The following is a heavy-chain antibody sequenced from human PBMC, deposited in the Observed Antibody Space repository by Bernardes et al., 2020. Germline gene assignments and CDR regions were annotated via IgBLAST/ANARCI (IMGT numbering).Heavy chain of an antibody. D-gene: IGHD3-22*01. CDR2: ISGYDGSR. CDR1: GYGFSDYA. V-gene: IGHV1-18*01. CDR3: VRDYGDDYDSSGYDLFDY. Sequence: ASVKVSCKSSGYGFSDYAISWVRQAPGQGLEWKGWISGYDGSRKYAQKFQDRVTMTTDTSTNTGSMELRRLRSDDTGMYYCVRDYGDDYDSSGYDLFDYWGQGTLVTVSS. J-gene: IGHJ4*02.